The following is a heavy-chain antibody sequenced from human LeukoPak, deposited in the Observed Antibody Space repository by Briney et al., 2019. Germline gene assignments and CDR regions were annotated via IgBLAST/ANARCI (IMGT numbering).Heavy chain of an antibody. CDR2: ISGSGGST. V-gene: IGHV3-23*01. CDR1: GFTFSSYA. D-gene: IGHD3-22*01. J-gene: IGHJ4*02. Sequence: GGSLRLSCAASGFTFSSYAMSWVRQAPGKGLGWVSAISGSGGSTYYADSVKGRFTISRDNSKNTLYLQMNSLRAEDTAVYYCAKATYYYDSSGYSYYFDYWGQGTLVTVSS. CDR3: AKATYYYDSSGYSYYFDY.